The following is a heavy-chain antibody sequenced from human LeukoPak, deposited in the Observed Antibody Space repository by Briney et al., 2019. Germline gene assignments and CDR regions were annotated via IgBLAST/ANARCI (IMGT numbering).Heavy chain of an antibody. V-gene: IGHV1-46*01. CDR3: ARDHGGYYDSSGYYCDY. Sequence: ASVKVSCKASGYTFTTYYMHWVRQAPAQGLEWMGIINPSGGGTTYARKFQGRITMTRDTSISTAYMELSRLRSDDTAVYYCARDHGGYYDSSGYYCDYWGQGTLVTVSS. J-gene: IGHJ4*02. CDR2: INPSGGGT. CDR1: GYTFTTYY. D-gene: IGHD3-22*01.